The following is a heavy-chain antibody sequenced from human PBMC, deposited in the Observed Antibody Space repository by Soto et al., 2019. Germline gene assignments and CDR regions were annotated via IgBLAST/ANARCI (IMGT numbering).Heavy chain of an antibody. V-gene: IGHV5-51*01. CDR2: IYPGDHET. CDR3: ARLGYDYGLWY. D-gene: IGHD4-17*01. CDR1: GYTFSNFW. J-gene: IGHJ4*02. Sequence: GESLKISCQCSGYTFSNFWIGWVRQLPGKGLEWMGIIYPGDHETRYSPSFHGKVTISADKSINTGYLQWSSLKASDTAMYYCARLGYDYGLWYWGQGTLVTVSS.